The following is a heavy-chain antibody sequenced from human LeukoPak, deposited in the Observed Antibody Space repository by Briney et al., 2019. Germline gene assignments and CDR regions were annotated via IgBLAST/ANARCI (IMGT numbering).Heavy chain of an antibody. D-gene: IGHD3-9*01. CDR1: GFTFSSYS. CDR2: ISSSSSII. V-gene: IGHV3-48*04. Sequence: GGSLRLSCAASGFTFSSYSVNWVRQAPGKGMEWVSYISSSSSIIYYADSVKGRFNISRDNAKNSLYLQMNSLRAEDTAVYYCARGGLRYFDWLNWGQGTLVTVSS. J-gene: IGHJ4*02. CDR3: ARGGLRYFDWLN.